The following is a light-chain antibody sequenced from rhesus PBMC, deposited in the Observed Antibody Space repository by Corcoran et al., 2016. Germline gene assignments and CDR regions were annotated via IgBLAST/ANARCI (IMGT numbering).Light chain of an antibody. CDR2: KAS. J-gene: IGKJ2*01. CDR3: QHAYGTPYS. Sequence: DIQMTQSPSSLSASVGDRVTITCRASENVNNYLNWYQQKPGKAPKVLIYKASTLQSGVPSRFSGSGSGTEHTFSISSLQPEDVATYYCQHAYGTPYSFGQGTKVEIK. CDR1: ENVNNY. V-gene: IGKV1-74*01.